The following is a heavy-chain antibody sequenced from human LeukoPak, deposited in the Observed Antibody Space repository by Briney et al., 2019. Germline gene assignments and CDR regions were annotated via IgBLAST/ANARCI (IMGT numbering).Heavy chain of an antibody. Sequence: GGSLRLSCAASRFTFSSYAMSWVRQAPGKGLEWVSSITSGGDYIYYADSVKGRFTTSRDNAKNSLSLQLNSLRVEDTAVYYCARGHYDVLAASYKWTPDYWGQGTLVTVSS. CDR3: ARGHYDVLAASYKWTPDY. V-gene: IGHV3-21*01. CDR1: RFTFSSYA. CDR2: ITSGGDYI. J-gene: IGHJ4*02. D-gene: IGHD3-9*01.